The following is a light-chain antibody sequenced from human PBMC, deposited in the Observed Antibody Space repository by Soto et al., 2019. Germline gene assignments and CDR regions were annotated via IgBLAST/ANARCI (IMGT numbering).Light chain of an antibody. CDR3: QQYNNWPPYT. Sequence: EIVMTQSPFTLSVCPLDRATLSCRASQRVSSNVAWYQQKPGQAPRLLIYGASTRATGIPARFSGSGSETEFTLTISSLQSEDFAVYYCQQYNNWPPYTFGQGTKVDIK. J-gene: IGKJ2*01. V-gene: IGKV3-15*01. CDR1: QRVSSN. CDR2: GAS.